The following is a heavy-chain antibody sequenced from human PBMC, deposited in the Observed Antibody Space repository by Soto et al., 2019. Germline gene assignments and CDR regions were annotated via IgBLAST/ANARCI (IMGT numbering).Heavy chain of an antibody. CDR2: VWYDGRNK. V-gene: IGHV3-33*01. D-gene: IGHD5-12*01. CDR3: VRAAGYSGNDYVYYYGMDV. J-gene: IGHJ6*02. CDR1: GFTFSTYG. Sequence: PGGSLRLSCAASGFTFSTYGMHWVRQAPGKGLEWVALVWYDGRNKDYADSVKGRFTISRDNSKNTLYMQMNSLRDEDTAVYYCVRAAGYSGNDYVYYYGMDVWGQGTTVTVS.